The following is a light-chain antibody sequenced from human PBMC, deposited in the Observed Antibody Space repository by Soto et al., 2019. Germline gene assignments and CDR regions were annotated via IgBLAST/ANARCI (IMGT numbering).Light chain of an antibody. CDR3: QQYNNWPYT. CDR1: QTVNNQ. J-gene: IGKJ2*01. CDR2: GAS. Sequence: EIVMTQSPGTLSVSPGERVTLSCWATQTVNNQLVWYQQKPGQSSRLLIYGASTRATDIPARFSGGGSGTEFTLTISSLQSGDFAVYYCQQYNNWPYTFGQGTRVETK. V-gene: IGKV3-15*01.